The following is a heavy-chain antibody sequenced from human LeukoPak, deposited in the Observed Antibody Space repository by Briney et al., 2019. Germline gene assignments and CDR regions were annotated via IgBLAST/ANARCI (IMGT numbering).Heavy chain of an antibody. CDR2: ISAYNGNT. CDR3: ARDVDPNYYGSGSSYGY. J-gene: IGHJ4*02. CDR1: GYTFTSYG. V-gene: IGHV1-18*01. Sequence: ASVKVSCKASGYTFTSYGISWVRQAPGQGLEWMGWISAYNGNTNYAQKLQGRVTMTTDTSTCTAYMELRSLRSDDTAVNYCARDVDPNYYGSGSSYGYWGQGTLVTVSS. D-gene: IGHD3-10*01.